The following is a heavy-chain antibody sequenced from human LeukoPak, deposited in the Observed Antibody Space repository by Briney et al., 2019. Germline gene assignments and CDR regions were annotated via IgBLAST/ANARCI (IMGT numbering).Heavy chain of an antibody. CDR2: IKSKTDGGTA. CDR3: TTAFRVLWFGELPHMDV. CDR1: GFTFSNAW. D-gene: IGHD3-10*01. Sequence: GGSLRLSCAASGFTFSNAWMSWVRQAPGKGLEWVGRIKSKTDGGTADYVAPVKGRFTISRDDSKNTLYLQMNSLKIEDTAVYYCTTAFRVLWFGELPHMDVWGKGTTVTISS. J-gene: IGHJ6*03. V-gene: IGHV3-15*01.